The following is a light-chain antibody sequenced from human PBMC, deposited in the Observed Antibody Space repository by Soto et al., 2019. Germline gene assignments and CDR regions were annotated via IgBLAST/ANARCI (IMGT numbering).Light chain of an antibody. Sequence: IVLTQSPATLSLSPGERATLSCRASQSVSSYLAWYQQKPGQAPRLLIYDASNRATGIPARFSGSGSGTDFTLTISSLEPEDFAVYYCQQRSNWPRLTFGGGT. J-gene: IGKJ4*01. CDR2: DAS. CDR3: QQRSNWPRLT. V-gene: IGKV3-11*01. CDR1: QSVSSY.